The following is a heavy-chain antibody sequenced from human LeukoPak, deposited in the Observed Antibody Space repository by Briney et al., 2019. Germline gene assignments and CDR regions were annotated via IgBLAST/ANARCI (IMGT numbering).Heavy chain of an antibody. CDR2: IYYSGST. J-gene: IGHJ4*02. CDR1: GGSISSGGYY. Sequence: SETLSLTCTVSGGSISSGGYYWSWIRQHPGKGLEWIGYIYYSGSTYYNPSLKSRVTISVDTSKNQFSLKLSSVTAADTAVYYCARGADVVVPVAYYFDYWGQGTLVNVSS. V-gene: IGHV4-31*03. D-gene: IGHD2-2*01. CDR3: ARGADVVVPVAYYFDY.